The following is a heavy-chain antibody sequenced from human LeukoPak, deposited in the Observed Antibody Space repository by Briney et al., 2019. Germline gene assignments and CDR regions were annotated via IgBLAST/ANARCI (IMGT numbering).Heavy chain of an antibody. CDR1: GYTFTAYY. J-gene: IGHJ3*02. CDR2: VNPNTGAT. Sequence: ASAKVSCKASGYTFTAYYIHWVRQAPGQGLEWMGWVNPNTGATDYAQEFLGRVTMTRDTSVTAAYMDLSSLFSDDTAVYYCSKTALIGSRNQNAFYNLGQGTMVTVSS. CDR3: SKTALIGSRNQNAFYN. V-gene: IGHV1-2*02. D-gene: IGHD3-22*01.